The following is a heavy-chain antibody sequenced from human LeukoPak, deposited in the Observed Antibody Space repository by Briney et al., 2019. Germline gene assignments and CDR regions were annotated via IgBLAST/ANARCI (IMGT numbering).Heavy chain of an antibody. V-gene: IGHV3-23*01. CDR3: AKDWPDFDY. CDR2: ISGSGGST. Sequence: PGGSLRLSCAASGFTFSGSAIHWVRQAPGKGLEWVSAISGSGGSTYYADSVKGRFTISRDNSKNTLYLQMNSLRAEDTAVYYCAKDWPDFDYWGQGTLVTVSS. J-gene: IGHJ4*02. CDR1: GFTFSGSA.